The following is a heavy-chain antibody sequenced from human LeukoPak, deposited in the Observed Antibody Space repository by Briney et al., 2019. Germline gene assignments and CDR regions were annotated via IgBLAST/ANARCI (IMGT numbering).Heavy chain of an antibody. V-gene: IGHV3-48*01. Sequence: PGRSLRLSCAASGFTFSSYSMNWVRQAPGKGLEWVSYISSSSSTIYYADSVKGRFTISRDNSKNTLYLQMNSLRAEDTAVYYCAKVRGYSAYDRQRGGGDFDYWGQGTLVTVSS. CDR1: GFTFSSYS. CDR2: ISSSSSTI. J-gene: IGHJ4*02. D-gene: IGHD5-12*01. CDR3: AKVRGYSAYDRQRGGGDFDY.